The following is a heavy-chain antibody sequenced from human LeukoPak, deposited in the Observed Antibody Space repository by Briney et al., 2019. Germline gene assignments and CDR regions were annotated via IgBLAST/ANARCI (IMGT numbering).Heavy chain of an antibody. V-gene: IGHV3-30-3*01. D-gene: IGHD3-10*01. J-gene: IGHJ4*02. CDR1: GFTFSSYA. Sequence: GGSLRLSCAASGFTFSSYALHWVRQAPGKGLEWVAVISYDGSNKYYADSVKGRFTISRDNSKNTLYLQMNSLRAEDTAVYYCAREEFGKIYFDYWGQGTLVIVSS. CDR3: AREEFGKIYFDY. CDR2: ISYDGSNK.